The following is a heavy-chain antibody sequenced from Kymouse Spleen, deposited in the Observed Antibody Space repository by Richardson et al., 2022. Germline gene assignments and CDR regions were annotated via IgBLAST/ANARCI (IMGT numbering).Heavy chain of an antibody. CDR1: GGSISSYY. V-gene: IGHV4-59*01. CDR2: IYYSGST. J-gene: IGHJ4*02. D-gene: IGHD6-19*01. Sequence: QVQLQESGPGLVKPSETLSLTCTVSGGSISSYYWSWIRQPPGKGLEWIGYIYYSGSTNYNPSLKSRVTISVDTSKNQFSLKLSSVTAADTAVYYCARAVAGPIDYWGQGTLVTVSS. CDR3: ARAVAGPIDY.